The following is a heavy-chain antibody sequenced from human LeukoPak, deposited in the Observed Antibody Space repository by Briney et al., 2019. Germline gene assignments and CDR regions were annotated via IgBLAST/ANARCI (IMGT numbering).Heavy chain of an antibody. CDR3: ANRSSHSRSCFDS. CDR1: GYAFTGYY. V-gene: IGHV1-2*02. D-gene: IGHD6-13*01. Sequence: GASEKVSCKASGYAFTGYYLFWVRQAPGQGLEWMGWINANSGGSKSAHRFQGRISMTSDTSIRTAFLEVRSLRSDDTAVYYCANRSSHSRSCFDSWGQGTLVTVSS. J-gene: IGHJ4*02. CDR2: INANSGGS.